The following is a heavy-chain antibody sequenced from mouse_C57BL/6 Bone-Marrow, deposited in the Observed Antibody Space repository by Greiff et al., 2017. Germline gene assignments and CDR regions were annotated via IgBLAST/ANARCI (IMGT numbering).Heavy chain of an antibody. CDR2: IWSGGST. CDR1: GFSFTSYG. Sequence: VQRVESGPGLVQPSQSLSISCTVSGFSFTSYGVNWVRQATGKGLEWLVVIWSGGSTDYYAVFISRLSIIKDDSNIQVFYKMNSLQADYTAIYYCARNGGRTSFDYWGQGTTLTVSS. J-gene: IGHJ2*01. V-gene: IGHV2-2*01. CDR3: ARNGGRTSFDY.